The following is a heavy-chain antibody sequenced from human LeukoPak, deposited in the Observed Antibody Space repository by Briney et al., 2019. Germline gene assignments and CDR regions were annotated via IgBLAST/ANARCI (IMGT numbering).Heavy chain of an antibody. CDR3: ATVFGY. CDR2: MNQDGSVT. V-gene: IGHV3-74*01. Sequence: GGSLRLSCAVSGFTPSRDWMHWVRQAPGKGLEWVSRMNQDGSVTSYADSVKGRFTISRDNAKNTVYLQMNSLRAEDSAVYYCATVFGYWGQGTLVTVSS. CDR1: GFTPSRDW. J-gene: IGHJ4*02.